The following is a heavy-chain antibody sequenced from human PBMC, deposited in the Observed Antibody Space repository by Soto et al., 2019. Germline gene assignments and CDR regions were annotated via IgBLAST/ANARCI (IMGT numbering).Heavy chain of an antibody. V-gene: IGHV4-59*01. J-gene: IGHJ5*01. CDR2: IYLGGSI. CDR3: VIDYYVTHRYRHDS. D-gene: IGHD3-16*02. CDR1: GASIGSYY. Sequence: PSETLSLTCSVYGASIGSYYYTWIRQTPGKGLEWIGYIYLGGSINYNPSFKSLVIISVGTSKDQFSVRLSSVAAADKAVYFSVIDYYVTHRYRHDSWSLGTLDTGSS.